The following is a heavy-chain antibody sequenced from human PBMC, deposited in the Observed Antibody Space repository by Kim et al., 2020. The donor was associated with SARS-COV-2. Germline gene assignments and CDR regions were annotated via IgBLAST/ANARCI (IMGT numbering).Heavy chain of an antibody. CDR2: IIPIFGTA. Sequence: SVKVSCKASGGTFSSYAISWVRQAPGQGLEWMGGIIPIFGTANYAQKFQGRVTITADESTSTAYMELSSLRSEDTAVYYCASYYASSGYHLRADAFDIWGQGTMVTVSS. J-gene: IGHJ3*02. D-gene: IGHD3-22*01. CDR3: ASYYASSGYHLRADAFDI. V-gene: IGHV1-69*13. CDR1: GGTFSSYA.